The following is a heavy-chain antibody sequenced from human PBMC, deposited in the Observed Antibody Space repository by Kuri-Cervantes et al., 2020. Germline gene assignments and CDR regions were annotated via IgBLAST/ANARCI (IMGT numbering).Heavy chain of an antibody. D-gene: IGHD3-10*01. CDR1: GGSITDNRW. CDR2: IHHSEST. Sequence: SCTVSGGSITDNRWWSWVRQSPGKGLEWIGGIHHSESTNFNTSLRSRVSFSIDKSSNRFSLQMTSVTAADTAVYYCAREPRPGSGYSDYWGQGTLVTVSS. V-gene: IGHV4-4*02. CDR3: AREPRPGSGYSDY. J-gene: IGHJ4*02.